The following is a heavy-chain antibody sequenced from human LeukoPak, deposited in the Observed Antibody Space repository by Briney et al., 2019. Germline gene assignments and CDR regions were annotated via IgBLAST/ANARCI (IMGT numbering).Heavy chain of an antibody. CDR2: INSSGDST. CDR1: GYTFTSYY. CDR3: ARQNSGSSEPFDY. D-gene: IGHD5-12*01. J-gene: IGHJ4*02. V-gene: IGHV1-46*01. Sequence: ASVKVSCKASGYTFTSYYVHWVRQAPGQGLEWMGIINSSGDSTRYAQKFQGRVSMARDTSTSTVYMELSSLGSDDTAVYFCARQNSGSSEPFDYWGQGTLVIVSS.